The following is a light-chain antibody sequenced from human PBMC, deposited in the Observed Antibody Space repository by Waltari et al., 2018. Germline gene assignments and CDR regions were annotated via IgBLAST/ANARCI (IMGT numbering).Light chain of an antibody. CDR2: AAS. Sequence: AIQITPSPTLLSSSGRNRITNTCRASQGIRNDLGWYQQKPGKAPKLLIYAASSLQSGVPSRFSGSGSGTDFTLTISSLQPEDFATYYCLQDYNYPPAFGQGTKVEIK. J-gene: IGKJ1*01. CDR3: LQDYNYPPA. V-gene: IGKV1-6*01. CDR1: QGIRND.